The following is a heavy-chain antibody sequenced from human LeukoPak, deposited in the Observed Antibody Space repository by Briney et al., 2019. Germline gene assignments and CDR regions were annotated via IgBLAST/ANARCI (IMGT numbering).Heavy chain of an antibody. CDR1: GYSFTSYW. J-gene: IGHJ1*01. CDR3: ARPWSSSPPGGFQH. Sequence: GESLQISCKGSGYSFTSYWIGWVRQMPGKGLGWMGSIYPGDSDIRYSPSFQGQVTISADKSISTAYLQWSSLKASDTAMYYCARPWSSSPPGGFQHWGQGTLVTVSS. CDR2: IYPGDSDI. V-gene: IGHV5-51*01. D-gene: IGHD6-13*01.